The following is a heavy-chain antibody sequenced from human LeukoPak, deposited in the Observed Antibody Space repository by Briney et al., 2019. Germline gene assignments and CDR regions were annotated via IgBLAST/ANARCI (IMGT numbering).Heavy chain of an antibody. D-gene: IGHD5-18*01. V-gene: IGHV1-69*06. Sequence: SVKVSCKASGGTFSSYAISWVRQAPGQGLEWMGGIIPIFGTANYAQKFQGRVTITADKSTSTAYMELSSLRSEDTAVYYCAKPLSGYSCGYKGGAFDIWGQGTMVTVSS. CDR1: GGTFSSYA. CDR3: AKPLSGYSCGYKGGAFDI. J-gene: IGHJ3*02. CDR2: IIPIFGTA.